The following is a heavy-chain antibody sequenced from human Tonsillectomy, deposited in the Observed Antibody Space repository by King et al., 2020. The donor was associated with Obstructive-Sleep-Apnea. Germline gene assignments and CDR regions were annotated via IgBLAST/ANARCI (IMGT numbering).Heavy chain of an antibody. CDR3: ARAEWLNAFDI. CDR1: GFSLSTNGVG. CDR2: IYWDDDK. V-gene: IGHV2-5*02. J-gene: IGHJ3*02. Sequence: ITLQESGPTLVKPTQTLTLTCTFSGFSLSTNGVGVGWIRQPPGKALEWLALIYWDDDKRYSPSLESRLTVTKDTSKNQVVLIVTNMDPVDTATYYCARAEWLNAFDIWGQGTMVTVSS. D-gene: IGHD3-3*01.